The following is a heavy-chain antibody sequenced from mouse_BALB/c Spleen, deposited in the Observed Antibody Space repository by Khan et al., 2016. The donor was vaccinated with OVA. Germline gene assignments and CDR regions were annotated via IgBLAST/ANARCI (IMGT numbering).Heavy chain of an antibody. CDR1: GYSITSNYA. V-gene: IGHV3-2*02. D-gene: IGHD2-4*01. CDR3: ARGNYDGYALDY. CDR2: ISYSGST. Sequence: EVKLEESGPGLVKPSQSLSLTCTVNGYSITSNYAWNWIRQFPGNKLEWMGYISYSGSTNYNPSLKSRLSFTRDTSKNQFFLLLHSVTTEDSATYYCARGNYDGYALDYWGQGTSVTVAS. J-gene: IGHJ4*01.